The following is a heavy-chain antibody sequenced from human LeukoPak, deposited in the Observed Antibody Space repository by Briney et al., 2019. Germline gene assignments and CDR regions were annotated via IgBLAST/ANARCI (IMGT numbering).Heavy chain of an antibody. V-gene: IGHV4-30-4*01. Sequence: PSETLSLTCTVSGGSISSGDYYWNWIRQPPGKGLEWIGYIYYSGSTYYNPSLKSRVTISVDTSKNQFSLKLSSVTAADTAVYYCARGSLYDFWSGYYSSFDPWGQGTLVTVSS. CDR1: GGSISSGDYY. CDR2: IYYSGST. CDR3: ARGSLYDFWSGYYSSFDP. D-gene: IGHD3-3*01. J-gene: IGHJ5*02.